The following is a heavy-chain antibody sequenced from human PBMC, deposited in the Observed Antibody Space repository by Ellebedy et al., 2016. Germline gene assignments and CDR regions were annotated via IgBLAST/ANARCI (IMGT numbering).Heavy chain of an antibody. V-gene: IGHV4-34*01. CDR3: ARAGYYCLDY. J-gene: IGHJ4*02. D-gene: IGHD3-16*01. CDR1: GGSFSGYY. Sequence: GSLRLXCAVYGGSFSGYYWSWIRQPPGKGLEWIGEIHHSGSTHYNPSLKSRVTISIDKSKNQFSLKLTSVTAADTAVYYCARAGYYCLDYWGQGTLVTVSS. CDR2: IHHSGST.